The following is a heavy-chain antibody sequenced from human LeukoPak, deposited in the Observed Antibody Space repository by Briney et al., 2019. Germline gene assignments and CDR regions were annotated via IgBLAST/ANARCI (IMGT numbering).Heavy chain of an antibody. CDR2: IDPSGGST. CDR3: ARRSIAAGVFDY. Sequence: AASVKVSCKASGHTFTSHYMHWVRQAPGQGLEWMGVIDPSGGSTDYAQKFQGRVTMTRDTSTSTVYMELSSLRSEDTAVYYCARRSIAAGVFDYWGQGTLVTVSS. D-gene: IGHD6-13*01. J-gene: IGHJ4*02. CDR1: GHTFTSHY. V-gene: IGHV1-46*01.